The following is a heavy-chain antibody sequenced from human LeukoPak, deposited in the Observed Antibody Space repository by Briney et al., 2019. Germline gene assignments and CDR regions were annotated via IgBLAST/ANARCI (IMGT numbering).Heavy chain of an antibody. CDR2: ISDSGGST. CDR1: GFTFSGYA. J-gene: IGHJ4*02. CDR3: AKESPSFDY. V-gene: IGHV3-23*01. Sequence: GGSLRLSCAASGFTFSGYAMSWVRQAPGNGLEWVSSISDSGGSTHYADSVKGRFTISRDNSKNTLYLQMNSLRAEDTAVYYCAKESPSFDYWGQGNLVTVSS.